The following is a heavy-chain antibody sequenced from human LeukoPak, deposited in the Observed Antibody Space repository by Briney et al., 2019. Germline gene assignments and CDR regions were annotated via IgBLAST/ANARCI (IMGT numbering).Heavy chain of an antibody. J-gene: IGHJ4*02. CDR3: AGGYSYGGIDY. V-gene: IGHV4-59*01. CDR1: GGSISSYY. Sequence: SETLSLTCTVSGGSISSYYWSWIRQPPGKGLEWIGYIYYSGSTNYNPSLKSRVTISVDTSKNQFSLKLSPVTAADTAVYYCAGGYSYGGIDYWGQGALVTVSS. D-gene: IGHD5-18*01. CDR2: IYYSGST.